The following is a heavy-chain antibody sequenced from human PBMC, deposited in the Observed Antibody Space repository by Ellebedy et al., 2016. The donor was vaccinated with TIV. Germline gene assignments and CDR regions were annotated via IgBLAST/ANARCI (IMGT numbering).Heavy chain of an antibody. V-gene: IGHV4-39*07. Sequence: SEPLSLTCSLSGGSISSSGYYWDWIRQPPGKGLEWIGSIYYSGSTHYNPSLKSRVTISIDTSRNQFSLKLSSVTAADTAVYYCARGRSFEAFDIWGQGTMVTVSS. CDR3: ARGRSFEAFDI. CDR1: GGSISSSGYY. J-gene: IGHJ3*02. CDR2: IYYSGST.